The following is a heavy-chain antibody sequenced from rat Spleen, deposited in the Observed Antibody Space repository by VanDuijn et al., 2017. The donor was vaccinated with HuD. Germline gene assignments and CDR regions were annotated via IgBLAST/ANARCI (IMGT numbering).Heavy chain of an antibody. J-gene: IGHJ2*01. Sequence: EVKLVESGGGLVQPGDSLTLSCVASGFTFSNFGMHWIRQAPKKGLEWIAMIYYDSSKMFYADTVKGRLTISRDNSKNTLYLEMNNLKSEDTAMCYCATWRHGWGQGVMVTVSS. CDR1: GFTFSNFG. V-gene: IGHV5-54*01. CDR2: IYYDSSKM. CDR3: ATWRHG.